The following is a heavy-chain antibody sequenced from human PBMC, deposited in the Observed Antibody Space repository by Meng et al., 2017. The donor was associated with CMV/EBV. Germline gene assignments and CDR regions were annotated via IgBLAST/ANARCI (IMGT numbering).Heavy chain of an antibody. V-gene: IGHV3-20*04. Sequence: GESLKISCAASGFTFDDYGMSWVRQAPGKGLEWVSGINWNGGSTGYADSVKGRFTISGDNAKNSLYLQMNSLRAEDTALYYCARGVGNIVVVPAATYGMDVWGQGTTVTVSS. CDR3: ARGVGNIVVVPAATYGMDV. D-gene: IGHD2-2*01. J-gene: IGHJ6*02. CDR2: INWNGGST. CDR1: GFTFDDYG.